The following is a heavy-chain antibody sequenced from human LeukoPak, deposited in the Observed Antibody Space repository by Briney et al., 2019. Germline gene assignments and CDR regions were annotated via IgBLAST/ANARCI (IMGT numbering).Heavy chain of an antibody. V-gene: IGHV3-30*02. CDR1: GFTFSTYG. J-gene: IGHJ3*02. CDR2: IRYDASNK. D-gene: IGHD3-10*01. Sequence: PGGSLRLSCAASGFTFSTYGMHWVRQAPGKGLEWVAFIRYDASNKYYPDSVKGRFTISRDNSKNTLYLQMNSLRAEDTAVYYCARDQVTMVRGVQRLNAFDIWGQGTMVTVSS. CDR3: ARDQVTMVRGVQRLNAFDI.